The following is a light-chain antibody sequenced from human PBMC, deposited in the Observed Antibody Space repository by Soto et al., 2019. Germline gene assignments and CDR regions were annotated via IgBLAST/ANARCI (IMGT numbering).Light chain of an antibody. V-gene: IGLV2-23*01. Sequence: QSALTQPASVSGSPGQSITISCTGTSSDVGSYNLVSWYQQHPGKAPKLMIYEGSKRPSGVSNRFSGSKSGNTASLTISGLQADYYSHYDCCSYARSITWVCGTGTKVAGL. CDR3: CSYARSITWV. CDR1: SSDVGSYNL. J-gene: IGLJ1*01. CDR2: EGS.